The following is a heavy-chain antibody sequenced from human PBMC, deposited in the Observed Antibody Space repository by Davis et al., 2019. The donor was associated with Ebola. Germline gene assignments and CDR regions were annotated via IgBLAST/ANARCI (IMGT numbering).Heavy chain of an antibody. Sequence: GESLKISCAASGFTFSDHCMDWVRQAPGQGLEWVAFIRYDGSNKYYADSVKGRFTISRDNSKNTLYLQMNSLRAEDTAVYYCAKMAVGDVAATHINYYYYMDVWGKGTTVTLSS. D-gene: IGHD2-15*01. CDR2: IRYDGSNK. CDR1: GFTFSDHC. CDR3: AKMAVGDVAATHINYYYYMDV. V-gene: IGHV3-30*02. J-gene: IGHJ6*03.